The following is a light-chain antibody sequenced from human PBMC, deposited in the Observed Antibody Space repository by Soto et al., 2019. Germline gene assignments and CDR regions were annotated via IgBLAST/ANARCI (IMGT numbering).Light chain of an antibody. CDR1: QGVCGW. CDR3: QQDEAFPGT. J-gene: IGKJ1*01. Sequence: DIQMTHSPSTLSASVADRVTTTCLVSQGVCGWLAWYQQKPGEAPKLLIYVASAWPRGVPSRFSGSGSGTKFTLTIASLQADDFAIYYCQQDEAFPGTFGPGTKVDIK. V-gene: IGKV1-5*01. CDR2: VAS.